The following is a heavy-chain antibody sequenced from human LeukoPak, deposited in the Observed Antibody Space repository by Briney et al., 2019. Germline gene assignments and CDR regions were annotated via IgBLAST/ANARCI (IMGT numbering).Heavy chain of an antibody. J-gene: IGHJ3*02. CDR3: AREVMLYYYDSSGYSPFDAFDI. CDR1: GYTFTSYG. V-gene: IGHV1-18*01. D-gene: IGHD3-22*01. CDR2: ISAYNVNT. Sequence: ASVKVSCKASGYTFTSYGISWVRQAPGQGLEWMGWISAYNVNTNYAQKLQGRVTMTTDTSTSTAYMELRSLRSDDTAVYYCAREVMLYYYDSSGYSPFDAFDIWGQGTMVTVSS.